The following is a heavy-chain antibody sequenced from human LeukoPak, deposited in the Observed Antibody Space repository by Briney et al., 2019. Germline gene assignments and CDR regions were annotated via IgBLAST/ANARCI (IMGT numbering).Heavy chain of an antibody. Sequence: SETLSLTCTVSGYSISSGYYWGWIRQPPGKGLEWIGEINHSGSTNYNPSLKSRVTISVDTSKNQFSLKLSSVTAADTAVYYCARHRSAAAIGNYYYYMDVWGKGTTVTISS. J-gene: IGHJ6*03. CDR2: INHSGST. V-gene: IGHV4-38-2*02. CDR1: GYSISSGYY. CDR3: ARHRSAAAIGNYYYYMDV. D-gene: IGHD2-2*02.